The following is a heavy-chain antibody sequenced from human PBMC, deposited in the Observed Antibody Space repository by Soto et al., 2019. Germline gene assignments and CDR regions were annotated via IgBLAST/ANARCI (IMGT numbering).Heavy chain of an antibody. CDR1: GGTFSSYA. D-gene: IGHD6-6*01. Sequence: SVKVSCKASGGTFSSYAISWVRQAPGQGLEWMGGIIPIFGTANYAQKFQGRVTITADESTSTAYMELSSLRSEDTAVYYCARDRSLAARDAFDIWGQGTMVTVSS. V-gene: IGHV1-69*13. CDR3: ARDRSLAARDAFDI. CDR2: IIPIFGTA. J-gene: IGHJ3*02.